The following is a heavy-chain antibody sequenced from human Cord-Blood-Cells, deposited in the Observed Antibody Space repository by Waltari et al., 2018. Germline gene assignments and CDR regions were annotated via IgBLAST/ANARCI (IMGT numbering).Heavy chain of an antibody. V-gene: IGHV4-30-4*08. Sequence: QVQLQESGPGLVKPSQTLSLTCTVSGGSISSGDYYWSWIRQPPGKGLEWIGYICYSGSTHYNPSLKSRVTISVDTSKNQFSLKLSSVTAADTAVYYCARGPDFEYSSSYYYYGMDVWGQGTTVTVSS. D-gene: IGHD6-6*01. J-gene: IGHJ6*02. CDR1: GGSISSGDYY. CDR2: ICYSGST. CDR3: ARGPDFEYSSSYYYYGMDV.